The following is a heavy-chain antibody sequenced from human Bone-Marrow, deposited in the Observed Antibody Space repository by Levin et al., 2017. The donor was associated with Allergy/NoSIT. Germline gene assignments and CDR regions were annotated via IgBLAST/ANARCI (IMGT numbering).Heavy chain of an antibody. Sequence: SVKVSCKASGGTSSSDPISWVRQAPGQGLEWMGRIIPILGIPQYAQNFQGRITISADKSTNTEYLEVNSLRSEDTAVYYCATESGSYSDRIYYFNSWGQGTLVTVSS. CDR3: ATESGSYSDRIYYFNS. V-gene: IGHV1-69*04. CDR1: GGTSSSDP. CDR2: IIPILGIP. J-gene: IGHJ4*02. D-gene: IGHD1-26*01.